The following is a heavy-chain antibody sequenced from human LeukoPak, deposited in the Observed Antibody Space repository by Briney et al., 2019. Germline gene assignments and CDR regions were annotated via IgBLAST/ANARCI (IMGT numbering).Heavy chain of an antibody. D-gene: IGHD1-26*01. CDR1: GFTFSSNW. V-gene: IGHV3-7*02. CDR3: AVAATGRGGIDY. CDR2: IKEDGSAK. Sequence: GRSLRLSCAASGFTFSSNWMSWVRQAPGKGLEWVANIKEDGSAKYYVDSVKGRFTISRDNANNSLFLQMNSLRAEDTAVYYCAVAATGRGGIDYWGQGTLVTVSS. J-gene: IGHJ4*02.